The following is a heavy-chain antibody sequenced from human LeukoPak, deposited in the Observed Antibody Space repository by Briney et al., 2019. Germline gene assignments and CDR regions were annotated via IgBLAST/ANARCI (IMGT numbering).Heavy chain of an antibody. D-gene: IGHD1-26*01. J-gene: IGHJ6*02. Sequence: PSETLSLTCAVYGGSFSGYYWSWIRQPPGKGLEWIGEINHSGSTNYNPSLKSRVTISVDTSKNQFSLKLSSVTAADTAVYYCARSSARGGSYFRYGMDVWGQGTTVAVSS. CDR3: ARSSARGGSYFRYGMDV. CDR1: GGSFSGYY. V-gene: IGHV4-34*01. CDR2: INHSGST.